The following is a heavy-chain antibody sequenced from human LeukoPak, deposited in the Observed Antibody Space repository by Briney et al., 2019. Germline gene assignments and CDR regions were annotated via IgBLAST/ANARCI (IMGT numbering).Heavy chain of an antibody. CDR2: IYSGGST. D-gene: IGHD6-13*01. Sequence: PAGSLRLSCAASGLTVGSNYMTWVRQGPGQGLEWVSVIYSGGSTYYADSVKGGFTISRDNSKTTLYLQMNSLRAEDTAVYYCARLAAAHHFDYWGQGTLVPVSS. CDR3: ARLAAAHHFDY. V-gene: IGHV3-66*04. CDR1: GLTVGSNY. J-gene: IGHJ4*02.